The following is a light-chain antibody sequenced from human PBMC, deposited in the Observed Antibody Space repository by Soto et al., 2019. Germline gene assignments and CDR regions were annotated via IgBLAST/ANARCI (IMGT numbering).Light chain of an antibody. V-gene: IGKV3-11*01. CDR2: DAS. CDR3: QHRSNWPPSIT. J-gene: IGKJ5*01. Sequence: EIVLTQSPGTLSLSPGERATLSCRASQSVSNNYLAWYQQKPGQAPRLLIYDASNRATGIPARSSGSGSGTDFTLTISSLEPEDFAVYYCQHRSNWPPSITFGQGTRLEIK. CDR1: QSVSNNY.